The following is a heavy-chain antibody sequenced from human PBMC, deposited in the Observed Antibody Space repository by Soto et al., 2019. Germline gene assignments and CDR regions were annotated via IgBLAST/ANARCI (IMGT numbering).Heavy chain of an antibody. CDR3: AKDYYDSSGYYYGPFDY. J-gene: IGHJ4*02. CDR2: ISGSGGST. CDR1: GFTFSSYA. D-gene: IGHD3-22*01. V-gene: IGHV3-23*01. Sequence: GSLRLSCAASGFTFSSYAMSWVRQAPGKGLEWVSAISGSGGSTYYADSVKGRFTISRDNSKNTLYLQMNSLRAEDTAVYYCAKDYYDSSGYYYGPFDYWGQGTLVTVSS.